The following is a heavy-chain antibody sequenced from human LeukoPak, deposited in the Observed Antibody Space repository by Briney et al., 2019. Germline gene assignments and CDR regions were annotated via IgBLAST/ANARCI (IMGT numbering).Heavy chain of an antibody. CDR1: GFNFDNYA. D-gene: IGHD2-2*01. J-gene: IGHJ2*01. CDR2: ISRDGVTT. Sequence: PGGSLRLSCAASGFNFDNYAMHWVRQAPGRALEWVSFISRDGVTTDFADSVKGRFTISRDNNKNSLYLQVNSLRTEDTALYYCAKDSATYQQLDYWYFDLWGRGTLVTVSS. CDR3: AKDSATYQQLDYWYFDL. V-gene: IGHV3-43*02.